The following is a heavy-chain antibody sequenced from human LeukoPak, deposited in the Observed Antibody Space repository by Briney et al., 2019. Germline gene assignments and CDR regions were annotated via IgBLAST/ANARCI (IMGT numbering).Heavy chain of an antibody. CDR1: GFTFADYG. CDR3: ASDGNPYYYYYMDV. Sequence: GGSLRLSCAASGFTFADYGMSWVRQTPGKGLEWVSGIIWNGGSTTYADSVKGRFTISRDNAKNSLYLQMNSLRAEDTALYFCASDGNPYYYYYMDVWGKGTTVTVSS. CDR2: IIWNGGST. D-gene: IGHD4-23*01. J-gene: IGHJ6*03. V-gene: IGHV3-20*04.